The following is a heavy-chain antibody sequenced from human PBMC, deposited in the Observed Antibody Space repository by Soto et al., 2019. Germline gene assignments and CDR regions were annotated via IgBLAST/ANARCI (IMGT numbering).Heavy chain of an antibody. CDR2: ISESGGST. CDR3: EKDARPTS. V-gene: IGHV3-23*01. CDR1: GFTFSSYA. Sequence: GGSLRLSCAASGFTFSSYAMSWVRQAPGKGLEWVSTISESGGSTYYTDPVKGRFTISSDNSKNTLYLQMNSLRAEDTALYYCEKDARPTSWGQGTLVTVSS. J-gene: IGHJ5*02.